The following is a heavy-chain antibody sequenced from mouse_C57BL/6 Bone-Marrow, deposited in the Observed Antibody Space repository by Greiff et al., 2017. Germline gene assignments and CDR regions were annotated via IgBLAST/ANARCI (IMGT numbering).Heavy chain of an antibody. V-gene: IGHV1-55*01. CDR3: ASRYYWYFDV. J-gene: IGHJ1*03. CDR1: GYTFTSYW. Sequence: VKLQQPGAELVKPGASVKMSCKASGYTFTSYWITWVKQRPGQGLEWIGDIYPGSGSTNYNEKFKSKATLTVDTSSSTAYMQLSSLTSEDSAVYYCASRYYWYFDVWGTGTTVTVSS. CDR2: IYPGSGST.